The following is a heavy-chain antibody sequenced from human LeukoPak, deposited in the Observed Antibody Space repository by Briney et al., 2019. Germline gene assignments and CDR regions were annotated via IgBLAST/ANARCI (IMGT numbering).Heavy chain of an antibody. Sequence: SETLSLTCTVSGGSISSDSYFWGWIRQPPGQGLEWIGSIYYSGSTYYNPSLKSRVTISVDTSKNQFSLKLGSVTAADTAVYYCARPHIGGSDLTDFDYWGQGTLVTVSS. CDR2: IYYSGST. D-gene: IGHD1-26*01. V-gene: IGHV4-39*01. CDR3: ARPHIGGSDLTDFDY. J-gene: IGHJ4*02. CDR1: GGSISSDSYF.